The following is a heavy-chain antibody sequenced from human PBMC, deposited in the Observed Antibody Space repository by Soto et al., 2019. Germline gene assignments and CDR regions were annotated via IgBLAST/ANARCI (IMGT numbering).Heavy chain of an antibody. J-gene: IGHJ3*02. CDR3: AADYYDSSGYYLTNAFDI. Sequence: SVKVSCKASGFTFTSSAVQWVRQARGQRLEWIGWIVVGSGNTNYAQKFQERVTITRDMSTSTAYMELSSLRSEDTAVYYCAADYYDSSGYYLTNAFDIWGQGTMVT. CDR2: IVVGSGNT. CDR1: GFTFTSSA. D-gene: IGHD3-22*01. V-gene: IGHV1-58*01.